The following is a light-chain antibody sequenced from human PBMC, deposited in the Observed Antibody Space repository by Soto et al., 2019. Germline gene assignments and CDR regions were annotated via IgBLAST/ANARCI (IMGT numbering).Light chain of an antibody. CDR2: WAS. V-gene: IGKV4-1*01. J-gene: IGKJ4*01. CDR1: QSILHSANNENF. Sequence: DIVMTQSPDSLAVSLGERATINCKSSQSILHSANNENFLAWYQQKAGQPPKLLLYWASTRESGIPDRFSGRGSWTDFTLTISSLQAEDVAVYYCQQYYNTPLTFGGGTKVEIK. CDR3: QQYYNTPLT.